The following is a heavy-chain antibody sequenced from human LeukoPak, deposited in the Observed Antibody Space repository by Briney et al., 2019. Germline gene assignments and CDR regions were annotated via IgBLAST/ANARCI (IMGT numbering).Heavy chain of an antibody. CDR2: MNPNSGNT. J-gene: IGHJ6*03. D-gene: IGHD2-8*01. CDR3: ARVRGRCTNGVCYDHYYYYMDV. CDR1: GYTFTSYD. Sequence: ASVKVSCKASGYTFTSYDINWVRQATGQGLEWMGWMNPNSGNTGYAQKFQGRVTITRNTSISTAYMELSSLRSVDTAVYYCARVRGRCTNGVCYDHYYYYMDVWGKGTTVTVSS. V-gene: IGHV1-8*03.